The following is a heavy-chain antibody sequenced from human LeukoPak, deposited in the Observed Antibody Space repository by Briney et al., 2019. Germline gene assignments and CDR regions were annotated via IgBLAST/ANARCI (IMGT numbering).Heavy chain of an antibody. CDR3: AAAPNENFFDF. Sequence: GGSLRLSCSASGLSFRSYWMSWVRQAPGMGLEWVANINEDGSASDYGVSVKGRFTTSRDNAKNSLYLQMNSLRAEDTAVYFCAAAPNENFFDFWGQGTLVTVSS. V-gene: IGHV3-7*01. CDR2: INEDGSAS. CDR1: GLSFRSYW. J-gene: IGHJ4*02. D-gene: IGHD2-15*01.